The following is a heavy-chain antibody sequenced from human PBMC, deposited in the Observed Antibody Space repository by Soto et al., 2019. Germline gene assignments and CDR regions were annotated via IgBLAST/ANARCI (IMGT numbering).Heavy chain of an antibody. V-gene: IGHV1-18*01. CDR3: ASLPSCGYHTHFYSGMDV. CDR1: GYTFHTFG. CDR2: ISTYNDNT. Sequence: QVHLEQSGVDVKKPGASVKVTCKASGYTFHTFGISWVRQAPGQGLEWMGWISTYNDNTNYAQKFQGRVTMATDISTGTASTELRSLRPDDTAVYYCASLPSCGYHTHFYSGMDVWGQGTTVTVSS. D-gene: IGHD5-12*01. J-gene: IGHJ6*02.